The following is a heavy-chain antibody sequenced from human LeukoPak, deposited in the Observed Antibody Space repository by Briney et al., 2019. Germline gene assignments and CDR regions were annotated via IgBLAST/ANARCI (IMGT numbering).Heavy chain of an antibody. Sequence: SVKVSCKASGGTFSSYAISWVRQAPGQGLEWMGGIIPIFGTANYAQKFQGRVTITADKSTSTAYMELSSLRSEDTAVYYCASGFDWQRFYYYYYYMDVRGKGTTVTVSS. D-gene: IGHD3-9*01. CDR1: GGTFSSYA. CDR3: ASGFDWQRFYYYYYYMDV. CDR2: IIPIFGTA. J-gene: IGHJ6*03. V-gene: IGHV1-69*06.